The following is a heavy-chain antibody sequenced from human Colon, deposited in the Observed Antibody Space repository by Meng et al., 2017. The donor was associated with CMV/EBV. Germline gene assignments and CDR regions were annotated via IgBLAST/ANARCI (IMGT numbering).Heavy chain of an antibody. Sequence: SGFSVSRNYVSWVRQGPGKGLEWLAVIYDTGSRYYADSVKGRFTVSRDESKNTVFLQMNNLRPEDTAVYYCARNRLECGGDCYFADSWGQGTLVTVSS. J-gene: IGHJ5*02. CDR2: IYDTGSR. CDR3: ARNRLECGGDCYFADS. CDR1: GFSVSRNY. D-gene: IGHD2-21*02. V-gene: IGHV3-53*01.